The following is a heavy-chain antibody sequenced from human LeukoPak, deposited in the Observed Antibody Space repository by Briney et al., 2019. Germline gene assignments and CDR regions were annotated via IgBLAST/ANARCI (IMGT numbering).Heavy chain of an antibody. CDR3: AKDPGYCSGGSCYYFDY. CDR2: ISSSGGST. V-gene: IGHV3-23*01. Sequence: GGSLRLSCAASGFTFSSYAMSWVRQAPGKGLEWVSAISSSGGSTYYADSVKGRFTISRDNSKNTLYLQMNSLRAEDTAVYYCAKDPGYCSGGSCYYFDYWGQGTLVTVSS. CDR1: GFTFSSYA. D-gene: IGHD2-15*01. J-gene: IGHJ4*02.